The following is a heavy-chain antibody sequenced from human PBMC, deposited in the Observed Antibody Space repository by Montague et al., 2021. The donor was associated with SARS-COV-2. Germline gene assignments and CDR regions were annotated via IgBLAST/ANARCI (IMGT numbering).Heavy chain of an antibody. Sequence: SETLSLTCTVSGGSISSGDYYWSWIRQPPGKGLEWIRYIYYSGSTNYNPSLKSRVTISVDTSKNQFSLKLSSVTAADTAVYYCARGVSYYDFWSGYDYGMDVWGQGTTVTVSS. J-gene: IGHJ6*02. CDR1: GGSISSGDYY. CDR2: IYYSGST. D-gene: IGHD3-3*01. V-gene: IGHV4-61*08. CDR3: ARGVSYYDFWSGYDYGMDV.